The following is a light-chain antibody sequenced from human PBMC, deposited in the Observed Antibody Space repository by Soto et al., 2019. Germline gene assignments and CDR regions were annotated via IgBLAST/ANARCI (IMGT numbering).Light chain of an antibody. CDR1: QSINTY. V-gene: IGKV1-39*01. J-gene: IGKJ2*01. CDR3: QQGDSTSYT. CDR2: TTS. Sequence: DIQMTQSPSSLSASVGDRVTITCRTSQSINTYLNWYQQKPGKAPNLLIYTTSHLHSGVPSRFSVSGSGTDFTLTISSLQPEDFATYFCQQGDSTSYTFGQGTTLEIK.